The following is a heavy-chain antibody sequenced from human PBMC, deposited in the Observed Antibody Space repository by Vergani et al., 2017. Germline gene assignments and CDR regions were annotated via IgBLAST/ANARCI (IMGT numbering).Heavy chain of an antibody. CDR2: IGTAGDT. J-gene: IGHJ4*02. V-gene: IGHV3-13*01. D-gene: IGHD6-6*01. CDR1: GFTFSTYD. Sequence: EVQLVESGGGLVQPGGSLRLSCAASGFTFSTYDMHWVRQATGKGLEWVSAIGTAGDTYYPGSVKGRFTISRENAKNSLYLQMNGLRAGDTAVYYCARRDSSSTALDYWGQGTLVTVSS. CDR3: ARRDSSSTALDY.